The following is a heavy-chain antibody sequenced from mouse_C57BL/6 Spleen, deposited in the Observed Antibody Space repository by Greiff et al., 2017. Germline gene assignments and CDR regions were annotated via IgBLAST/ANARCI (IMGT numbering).Heavy chain of an antibody. D-gene: IGHD2-4*01. CDR1: GFTFSSYG. Sequence: EVQGVESGGDLVKPGGSLKLSCAASGFTFSSYGMSWVRQTPDKRLEWVATISSGGSYTYYPDSVKGRFTISRDNAKNTLYLQMSSLKSEDTAMYYCARAYYDCYFDYWGQGTTLTVSS. V-gene: IGHV5-6*01. J-gene: IGHJ2*01. CDR2: ISSGGSYT. CDR3: ARAYYDCYFDY.